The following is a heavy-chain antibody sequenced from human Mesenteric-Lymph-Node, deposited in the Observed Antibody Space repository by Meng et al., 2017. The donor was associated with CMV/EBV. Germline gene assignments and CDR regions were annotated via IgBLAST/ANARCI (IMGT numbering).Heavy chain of an antibody. V-gene: IGHV3-20*04. Sequence: GESLKISCAASGFTFDDYGMSWVRQAPGKGLEWVSGINWNGGSTGYADSVKGRFTISRDNAKNSLYLQMNSLRAEDTALYYCARVQGYDFWSGYAFDIWGQGTMVTVSS. CDR2: INWNGGST. CDR3: ARVQGYDFWSGYAFDI. D-gene: IGHD3-3*01. CDR1: GFTFDDYG. J-gene: IGHJ3*02.